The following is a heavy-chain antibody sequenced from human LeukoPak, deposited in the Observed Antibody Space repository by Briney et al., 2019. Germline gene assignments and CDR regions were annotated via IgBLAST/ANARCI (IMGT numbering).Heavy chain of an antibody. CDR1: GASFSDYY. CDR3: ARARSGFISSWSYFFDY. V-gene: IGHV4-59*01. D-gene: IGHD6-13*01. CDR2: IYNTGSP. Sequence: SETLSLTGTVSGASFSDYYWSWIRQPPGKGLEWIGNIYNTGSPNYNPSLKSRVTISIDTSKNQFSLKLSSVTAADTAVYYCARARSGFISSWSYFFDYWGQGALVTVSS. J-gene: IGHJ4*02.